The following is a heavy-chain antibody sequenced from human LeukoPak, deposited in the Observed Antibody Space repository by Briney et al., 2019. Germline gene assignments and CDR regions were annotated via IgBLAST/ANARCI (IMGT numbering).Heavy chain of an antibody. Sequence: PSETLSLTCAVYGGSFSGYYWSWIRQPPGKGLEWIGEINHSGSTNYNPSLKSRVTISVDTSKNQFSLKLSSVTAADTAVYYCARGGYSGYAHWGQGNLVTVSS. D-gene: IGHD5-12*01. CDR1: GGSFSGYY. V-gene: IGHV4-34*01. CDR3: ARGGYSGYAH. J-gene: IGHJ4*02. CDR2: INHSGST.